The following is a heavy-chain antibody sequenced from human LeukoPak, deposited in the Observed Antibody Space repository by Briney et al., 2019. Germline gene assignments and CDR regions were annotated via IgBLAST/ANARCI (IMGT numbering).Heavy chain of an antibody. CDR2: INHSGST. D-gene: IGHD6-13*01. CDR3: ASVAAAGRGSYFDY. V-gene: IGHV4-34*01. CDR1: GGSFSGYY. Sequence: SETLSLTCAVYGGSFSGYYWSWIRQPPGKGLEWIGEINHSGSTNYNPSLKSRVTISVDTSKNQFSLKLSSVTAADTAVYYCASVAAAGRGSYFDYWGQGTLVTVSS. J-gene: IGHJ4*02.